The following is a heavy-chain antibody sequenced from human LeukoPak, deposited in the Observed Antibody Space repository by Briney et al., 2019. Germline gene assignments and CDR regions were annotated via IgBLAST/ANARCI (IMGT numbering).Heavy chain of an antibody. D-gene: IGHD3-22*01. J-gene: IGHJ4*02. Sequence: SVKVSCKSSGFTFTSSAMRWVRQARGRRLEWIGWIVVGSGNTNYAQKFQERVTITRDMSTSTAYMELSSLRSEDTAVYYCAADRYDSSGYYHFDYWGQGTLVTVSS. CDR1: GFTFTSSA. V-gene: IGHV1-58*02. CDR2: IVVGSGNT. CDR3: AADRYDSSGYYHFDY.